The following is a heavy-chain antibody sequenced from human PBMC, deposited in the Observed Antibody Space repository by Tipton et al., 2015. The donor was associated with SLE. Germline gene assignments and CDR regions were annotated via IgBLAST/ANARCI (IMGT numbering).Heavy chain of an antibody. D-gene: IGHD3-3*01. CDR1: GFTFSSYG. V-gene: IGHV3-30*02. Sequence: SLRLSCAASGFTFSSYGMHWVRQAPGKGLEWVAFIRYDGSNTYYANSVKGRFTISRDNSKNTLYQQMNSLRAEDSAVYYCARANGLEWSSLDYWGQGTLVTVSS. J-gene: IGHJ4*02. CDR2: IRYDGSNT. CDR3: ARANGLEWSSLDY.